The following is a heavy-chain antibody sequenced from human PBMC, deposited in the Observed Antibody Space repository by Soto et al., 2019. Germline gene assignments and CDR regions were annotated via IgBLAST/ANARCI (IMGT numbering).Heavy chain of an antibody. CDR3: ARGDYSDY. CDR1: GGSISDFSYY. CDR2: IFYSGNT. V-gene: IGHV4-39*01. Sequence: QLQLQESGPGLVKPSETLSLTCTVSGGSISDFSYYWAWIRQPPGMGLEWIGSIFYSGNTYYNPSLKRRLTISVATSKDQFSLNLTSVTAADTAVYYCARGDYSDYWGQGTLVTVSS. J-gene: IGHJ4*02.